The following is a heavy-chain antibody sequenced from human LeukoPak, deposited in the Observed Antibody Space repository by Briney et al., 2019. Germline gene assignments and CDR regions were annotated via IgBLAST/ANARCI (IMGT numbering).Heavy chain of an antibody. CDR2: IYYSGST. CDR1: GGSISSSSYY. V-gene: IGHV4-39*02. CDR3: ARDLGNTGWYTFEY. J-gene: IGHJ4*02. D-gene: IGHD6-19*01. Sequence: SETLSLTCTVSGGSISSSSYYWGWIRQPPGKGLEWIGSIYYSGSTYYNPSLKSRVTISVDTSKNQFSLQLNSVTPEDTAVYYCARDLGNTGWYTFEYWGQGTLVTVSS.